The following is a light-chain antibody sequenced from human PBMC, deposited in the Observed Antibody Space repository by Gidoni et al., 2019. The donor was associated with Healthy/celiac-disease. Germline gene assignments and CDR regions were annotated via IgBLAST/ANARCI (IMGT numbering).Light chain of an antibody. CDR3: QQYYSTPPYS. V-gene: IGKV4-1*01. Sequence: DIVMTQSPDSLAVSLGERATIHCKSSQSVLYSSNNKNYLAWYQQKPGQPPKLLIYWASTRESGVPDRFSGSGSGTDFTLTISSLQAEDVAVYYCQQYYSTPPYSFGQGTKLETK. CDR2: WAS. J-gene: IGKJ2*03. CDR1: QSVLYSSNNKNY.